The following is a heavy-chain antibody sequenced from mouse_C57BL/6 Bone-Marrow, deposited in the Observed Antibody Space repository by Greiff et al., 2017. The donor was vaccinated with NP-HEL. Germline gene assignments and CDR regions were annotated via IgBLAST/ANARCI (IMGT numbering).Heavy chain of an antibody. J-gene: IGHJ2*01. Sequence: QVQLKESGPGLVQPSQSLSITCTASGFSLTSYGVHWVRQPPGKGLEWLGVIWSGGSTDYNAAFISRLSISKDNSKSQVFFKMNSLQADDTAIYYCAKNEEGSYYYFDCGGQGTTLTVSS. CDR2: IWSGGST. CDR1: GFSLTSYG. V-gene: IGHV2-4*01. D-gene: IGHD2-12*01. CDR3: AKNEEGSYYYFDC.